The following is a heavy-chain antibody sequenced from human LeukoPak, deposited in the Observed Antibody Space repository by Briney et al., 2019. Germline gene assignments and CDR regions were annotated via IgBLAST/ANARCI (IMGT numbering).Heavy chain of an antibody. V-gene: IGHV1-24*01. CDR1: GYTLTELS. Sequence: ASVKVSCKVSGYTLTELSMHWVRQAPGKGLEWMGGFDPEDGETIYAQKFQGRVTMTEDTSTDTAYMELSRLRSDDTAVYYCARGEYCSSTSCYDYWGQGTLVTVSS. CDR2: FDPEDGET. J-gene: IGHJ4*02. CDR3: ARGEYCSSTSCYDY. D-gene: IGHD2-2*01.